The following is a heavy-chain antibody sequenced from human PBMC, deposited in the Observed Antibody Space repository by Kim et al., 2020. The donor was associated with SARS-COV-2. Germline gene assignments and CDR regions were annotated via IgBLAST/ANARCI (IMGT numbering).Heavy chain of an antibody. V-gene: IGHV3-30*01. Sequence: SVKGRFTISRDNSKNTLYLQMNSLRAEETAVYYCARGERDYVWGSYRDDYWGQGTLVTVSS. CDR3: ARGERDYVWGSYRDDY. D-gene: IGHD3-16*02. J-gene: IGHJ4*02.